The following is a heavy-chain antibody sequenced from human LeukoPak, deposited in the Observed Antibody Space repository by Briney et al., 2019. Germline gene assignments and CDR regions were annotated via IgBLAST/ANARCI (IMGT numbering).Heavy chain of an antibody. Sequence: SETLSLTCTVSGGSISRGDYYWSWIRQPPGKGLEWIGYIYYSGSTYYNPSLKSRVTISVDTSKNQFSLKLSAVTAADTAVYYCARERVETTVSAGFGPWGQGTLVTVSS. CDR2: IYYSGST. J-gene: IGHJ5*02. V-gene: IGHV4-30-4*01. CDR1: GGSISRGDYY. CDR3: ARERVETTVSAGFGP. D-gene: IGHD4-17*01.